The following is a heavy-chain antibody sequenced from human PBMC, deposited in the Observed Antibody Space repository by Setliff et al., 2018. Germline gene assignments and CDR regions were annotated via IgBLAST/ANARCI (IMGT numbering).Heavy chain of an antibody. CDR3: ARQLCSSGYCYATTFDY. V-gene: IGHV4-39*06. J-gene: IGHJ4*02. Sequence: SETLSLTCTVSGGSISSSSYYWGWIRQPPGKGLEWIGSIYRSGSTYYNPSLKSRVTISVDTSKNQFPLKLSSVTASDTAVYYCARQLCSSGYCYATTFDYWGQGTLVTVS. CDR2: IYRSGST. CDR1: GGSISSSSYY. D-gene: IGHD3-22*01.